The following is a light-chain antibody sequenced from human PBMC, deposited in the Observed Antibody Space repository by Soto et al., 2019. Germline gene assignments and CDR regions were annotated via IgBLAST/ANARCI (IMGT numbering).Light chain of an antibody. J-gene: IGLJ3*02. CDR2: EVA. CDR3: CSYATGGTLV. CDR1: STDIESYNF. V-gene: IGLV2-23*02. Sequence: QSALTQPASVSGSPGQSITIPCIGSSTDIESYNFVSWYQIHPGKAPKLIIFEVANRPSDVSLRFSGSKSGNTASLTISSLQAEFVADYHCCSYATGGTLVFCGGTKVTVL.